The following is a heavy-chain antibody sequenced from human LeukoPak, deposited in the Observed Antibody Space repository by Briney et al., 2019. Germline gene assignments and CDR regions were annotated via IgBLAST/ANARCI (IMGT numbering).Heavy chain of an antibody. J-gene: IGHJ2*01. CDR3: AGGGNLVYWYFDL. D-gene: IGHD4-23*01. CDR2: IIPIFGTA. Sequence: SVKVSCKASGGTFSSYAISWVRQAPGQGLEWMGGIIPIFGTANYAQKFQGRVTITTDESTSTAYMELSSLRSEDTAVYYCAGGGNLVYWYFDLWGRGTLVTVSS. CDR1: GGTFSSYA. V-gene: IGHV1-69*05.